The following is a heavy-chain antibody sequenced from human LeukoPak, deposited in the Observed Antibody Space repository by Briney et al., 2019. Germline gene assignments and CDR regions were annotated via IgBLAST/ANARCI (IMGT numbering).Heavy chain of an antibody. CDR1: GGTFSSYA. CDR2: IIPILGIA. V-gene: IGHV1-69*04. J-gene: IGHJ4*02. Sequence: GSSVKVSCKASGGTFSSYAISWVRQAPGQGLEWMGRIIPILGIANYAQKFQGRVTITADKSTSTAYMELSSLRSEDTAVYYCARDEGIAAATFFDYWGQGTLVTVSP. D-gene: IGHD6-25*01. CDR3: ARDEGIAAATFFDY.